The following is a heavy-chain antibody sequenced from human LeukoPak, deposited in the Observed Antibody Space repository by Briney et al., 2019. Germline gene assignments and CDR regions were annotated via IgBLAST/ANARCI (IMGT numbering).Heavy chain of an antibody. CDR3: ARDREGINWFDP. V-gene: IGHV1-69*05. CDR2: IIPIFGTA. CDR1: GYTFTGYY. Sequence: ASVKVSCKASGYTFTGYYMHWVRQAPGQGLEWMGGIIPIFGTANYAQKFQGRVTITTDESTSTAYMELSSLRSEDTAVYYCARDREGINWFDPWGQGTLVTVSS. D-gene: IGHD1-26*01. J-gene: IGHJ5*02.